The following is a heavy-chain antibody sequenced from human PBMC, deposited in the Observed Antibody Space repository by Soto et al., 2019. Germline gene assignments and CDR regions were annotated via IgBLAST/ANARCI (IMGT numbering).Heavy chain of an antibody. Sequence: ASVKVSCKASGYTFTSYGISWVRQAPGQGLEWMGWISAYNGNTNYAQKLQGRVTMTTDTSTSTAYMELRSLRCDDTDVYYCARHGITMVMALITLGAYYYGLDVWGQGTTVTVSS. CDR2: ISAYNGNT. J-gene: IGHJ6*02. CDR3: ARHGITMVMALITLGAYYYGLDV. V-gene: IGHV1-18*04. CDR1: GYTFTSYG. D-gene: IGHD3-10*01.